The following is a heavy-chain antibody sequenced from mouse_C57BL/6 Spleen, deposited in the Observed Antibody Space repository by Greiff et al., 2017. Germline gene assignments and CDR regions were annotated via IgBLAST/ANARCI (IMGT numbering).Heavy chain of an antibody. CDR3: ARGGSYYEDGGAWFAC. J-gene: IGHJ3*01. Sequence: VQLQQPGAELVKPGASVKLSCKASGYTFTSYGITWVKQRPGQGLEWIGDIYPGSGSTNYNEKFKGKATVTVDTSSSTAYMQRSSLTSEDAAVYDSARGGSYYEDGGAWFACRGNGALVTVSA. CDR2: IYPGSGST. V-gene: IGHV1-55*01. CDR1: GYTFTSYG. D-gene: IGHD2-4*01.